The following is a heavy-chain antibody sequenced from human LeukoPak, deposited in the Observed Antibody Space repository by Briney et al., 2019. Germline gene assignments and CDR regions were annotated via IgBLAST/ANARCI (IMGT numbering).Heavy chain of an antibody. J-gene: IGHJ3*02. D-gene: IGHD6-6*01. CDR1: GYTFTSYD. CDR3: ARGLIAARPVSSAFDI. CDR2: MNPNSGNT. Sequence: ASVTVSCKASGYTFTSYDINWVRQATGQGLEWMGWMNPNSGNTGYAQKFQGRVTMTRNTSISTAYMELSSLRSEDTAVYYCARGLIAARPVSSAFDIWGQGTMVTVSS. V-gene: IGHV1-8*01.